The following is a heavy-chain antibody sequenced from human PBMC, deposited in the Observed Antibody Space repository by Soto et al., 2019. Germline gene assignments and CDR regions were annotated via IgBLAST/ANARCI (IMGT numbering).Heavy chain of an antibody. D-gene: IGHD6-13*01. CDR2: IIPIFGAS. CDR3: ARDGDGTSLAD. CDR1: GVTFTTYT. V-gene: IGHV1-69*01. J-gene: IGHJ4*02. Sequence: QVQLVQSGPEVKKPGSSVKVSCKSSGVTFTTYTFSWVRQAPGQGLEWMAGIIPIFGASKSAQKYQDRVAITTDESTRTIYMELSSLRSDDTAVYYCARDGDGTSLADWGQGTLVTVSS.